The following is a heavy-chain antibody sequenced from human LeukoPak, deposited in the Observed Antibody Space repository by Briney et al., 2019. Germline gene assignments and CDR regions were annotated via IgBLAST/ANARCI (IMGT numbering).Heavy chain of an antibody. CDR1: GFTFSSYT. J-gene: IGHJ3*01. Sequence: GGSLRLSCATSGFTFSSYTMNWVRQAPGKGLEWISSILSDSGTTIHYADSAKGRFTISRDDAKNSLYLQMNSLRVEDTAVYYCVRGTSHPVWGQGTTVTVSS. D-gene: IGHD1-14*01. V-gene: IGHV3-48*04. CDR2: ILSDSGTTI. CDR3: VRGTSHPV.